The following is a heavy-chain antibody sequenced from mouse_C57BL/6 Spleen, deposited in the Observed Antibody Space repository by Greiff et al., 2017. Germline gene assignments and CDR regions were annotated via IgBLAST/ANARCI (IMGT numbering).Heavy chain of an antibody. CDR2: IWSGGST. V-gene: IGHV2-2*01. CDR1: GFSFTSYG. CDR3: AREGLRRDFAY. Sequence: QVQLQQSGPGLVQPSQSLSITCTVSGFSFTSYGVHWVRQSPGKGLEWLGVIWSGGSTDYNAAFISRLSISKDNSKSQVFFKMNRLQADDTAIYYCAREGLRRDFAYWGQGTLVTVSA. J-gene: IGHJ3*01. D-gene: IGHD2-4*01.